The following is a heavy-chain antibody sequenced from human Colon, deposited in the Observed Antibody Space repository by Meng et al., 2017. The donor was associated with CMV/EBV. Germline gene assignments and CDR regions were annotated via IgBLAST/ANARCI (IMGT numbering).Heavy chain of an antibody. V-gene: IGHV4-59*01. J-gene: IGHJ4*02. CDR3: ARLHRGFSNGYGVFDS. Sequence: GSLRLSCTVSGGSINSDYWTWVRQPPGKGLEWIGFFSNSGGSLYNPSLESRAFISGDTSKSQFSLRLDSLTSADTALYSCARLHRGFSNGYGVFDSWGQGTLVTVSS. CDR2: FSNSGGS. CDR1: GGSINSDY. D-gene: IGHD5-18*01.